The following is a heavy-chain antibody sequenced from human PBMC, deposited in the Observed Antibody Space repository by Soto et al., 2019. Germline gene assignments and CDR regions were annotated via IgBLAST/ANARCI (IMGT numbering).Heavy chain of an antibody. D-gene: IGHD6-13*01. CDR1: GYTFTSYD. J-gene: IGHJ5*02. CDR3: ARGSKGSSWYAYWFDP. CDR2: MNPNSGNT. Sequence: QVQLVQSGAEVKKPGASVKVSCKASGYTFTSYDINWVRQATGQGLEWMVWMNPNSGNTGYAQKFQGRVTMTRNTSISTAYMELSSLRSEDTAVYYCARGSKGSSWYAYWFDPWGQGTLVTVSS. V-gene: IGHV1-8*01.